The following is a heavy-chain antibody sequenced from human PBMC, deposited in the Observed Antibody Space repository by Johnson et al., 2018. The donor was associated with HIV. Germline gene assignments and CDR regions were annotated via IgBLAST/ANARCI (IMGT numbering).Heavy chain of an antibody. CDR1: GFTFSSNW. J-gene: IGHJ3*02. Sequence: QVQLVESGGGLVQPGGSLRLSCAASGFTFSSNWMHWVRQAPGKGLEWVAFIRYDGSNKYYADSVKGRFTISRDNAKSSLYLQMNSLKAEDTAVYYCARGEAADGAFDIWGQGTMVTVSS. CDR2: IRYDGSNK. V-gene: IGHV3-30*02. D-gene: IGHD6-13*01. CDR3: ARGEAADGAFDI.